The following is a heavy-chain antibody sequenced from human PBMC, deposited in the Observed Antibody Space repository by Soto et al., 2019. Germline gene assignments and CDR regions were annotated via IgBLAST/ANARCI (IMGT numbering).Heavy chain of an antibody. D-gene: IGHD1-20*01. CDR3: ARERARITGTSGHAFDI. Sequence: SETLSLTCTVSGGSISSGGYYWSWIRQHPGKGLEWIGYIYYSGSTYYNPSLKSRVTISVDTSKNQFSLKLSSVTAADTAVYYCARERARITGTSGHAFDIWGQGTTVTVSS. CDR1: GGSISSGGYY. J-gene: IGHJ3*02. CDR2: IYYSGST. V-gene: IGHV4-31*03.